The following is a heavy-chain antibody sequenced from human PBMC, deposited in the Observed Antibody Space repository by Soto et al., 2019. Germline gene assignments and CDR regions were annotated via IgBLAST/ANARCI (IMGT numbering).Heavy chain of an antibody. CDR2: IRSSSSTI. J-gene: IGHJ4*02. Sequence: GGSLRLSCGASGFNFSTYPMNWVRQVPGKGLEWVSYIRSSSSTIYYADSVKGRFTISIDSAKNSLYLQMNSLRAEDTAVYYCARDQGNNWDLDYWGQGTLVTVSS. D-gene: IGHD1-1*01. V-gene: IGHV3-48*01. CDR3: ARDQGNNWDLDY. CDR1: GFNFSTYP.